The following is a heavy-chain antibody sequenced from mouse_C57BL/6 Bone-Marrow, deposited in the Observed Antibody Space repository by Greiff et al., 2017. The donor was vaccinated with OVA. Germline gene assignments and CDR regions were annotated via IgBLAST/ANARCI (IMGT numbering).Heavy chain of an antibody. D-gene: IGHD2-2*01. J-gene: IGHJ3*01. CDR1: GYTFTGYW. Sequence: VQLVESGAELMKPGASVKLSCKATGYTFTGYWIEWVKQRPGHGLEWIGEILPGSGSTNYHEKFKGKATFTAATSSPTAYMQLSSLTTEYSALYYCAISTYVYERTWFAYWGPGTLVTVSA. CDR3: AISTYVYERTWFAY. CDR2: ILPGSGST. V-gene: IGHV1-9*01.